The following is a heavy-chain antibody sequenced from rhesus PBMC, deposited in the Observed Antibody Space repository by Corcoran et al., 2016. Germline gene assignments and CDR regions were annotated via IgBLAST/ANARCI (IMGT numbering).Heavy chain of an antibody. Sequence: QVQLQESGPGVVKPSETLSLTCAVSGGSISRGYDWSWILQLPGKGREWIGYIYGSSGSTNYNPSLKNRVTISKDAAKNQVSLKLSSVTAADTAVYYCARGGSWNNRFDVWGPGVLVTVSS. CDR3: ARGGSWNNRFDV. V-gene: IGHV4-76*01. CDR1: GGSISRGYD. J-gene: IGHJ5-1*01. D-gene: IGHD1-1*01. CDR2: IYGSSGST.